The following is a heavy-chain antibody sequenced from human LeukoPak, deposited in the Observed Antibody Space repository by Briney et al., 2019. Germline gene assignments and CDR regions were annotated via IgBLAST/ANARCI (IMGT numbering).Heavy chain of an antibody. V-gene: IGHV3-21*04. Sequence: KCGGSLRLSCAASGFTFSSYAMSWVRQAPGKGLEWVASISGSSNHIFYADPVKGRFTISRQNGRKSLHLEMNSLRAEDTAVYYCAREGYFGTGTSYRRRISHDPFDFWGQGTMVTVS. J-gene: IGHJ3*01. CDR2: ISGSSNHI. CDR1: GFTFSSYA. D-gene: IGHD2/OR15-2a*01. CDR3: AREGYFGTGTSYRRRISHDPFDF.